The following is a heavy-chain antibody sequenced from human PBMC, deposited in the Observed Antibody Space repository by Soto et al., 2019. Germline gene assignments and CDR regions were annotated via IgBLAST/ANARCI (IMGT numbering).Heavy chain of an antibody. V-gene: IGHV1-2*02. CDR1: GYTFTGYY. CDR2: INAHSGGT. CDR3: AKDLTRQLAYWLDP. Sequence: ASVKVSCKASGYTFTGYYIHWLRQAPGQGLEWMGWINAHSGGTEYAQRFQGRVTLTRDTSIATAYLTLTSLTSDDTALYYCAKDLTRQLAYWLDPWGQGTQVTVSS. J-gene: IGHJ5*02. D-gene: IGHD6-6*01.